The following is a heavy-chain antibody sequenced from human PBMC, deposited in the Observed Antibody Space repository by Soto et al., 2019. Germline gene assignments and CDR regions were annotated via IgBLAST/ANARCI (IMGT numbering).Heavy chain of an antibody. CDR2: INHSGST. V-gene: IGHV4-34*01. Sequence: QVQLQQWGAGLLKPSETLSLTCAVYGGSFSGYYWSCIRQPPGKGLEWIGEINHSGSTNYNPSLKCRFIISVVTSMMQFSLKLRFGTAADTAVYYCARFTGDSSVYRLDFWGQGTMVNVS. J-gene: IGHJ3*01. CDR1: GGSFSGYY. CDR3: ARFTGDSSVYRLDF. D-gene: IGHD3-22*01.